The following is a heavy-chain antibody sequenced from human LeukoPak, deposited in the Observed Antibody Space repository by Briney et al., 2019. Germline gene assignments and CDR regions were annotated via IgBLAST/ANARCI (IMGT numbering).Heavy chain of an antibody. CDR2: IYYSGST. D-gene: IGHD6-19*01. CDR1: GTSISSGGYY. J-gene: IGHJ4*02. Sequence: SQTLSLTCTVSGTSISSGGYYWTWIRQYPGKGLEWIGFIYYSGSTNYNPSLKSRVTISVDTSKNQFSLKLSSVTAADTAVYYCARSVAVAALRGFDYWGQGTLVTVSS. CDR3: ARSVAVAALRGFDY. V-gene: IGHV4-31*03.